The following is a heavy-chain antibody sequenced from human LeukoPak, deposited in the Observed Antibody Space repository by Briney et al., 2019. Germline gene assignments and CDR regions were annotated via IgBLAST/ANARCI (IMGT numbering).Heavy chain of an antibody. CDR1: GFTFSSYA. V-gene: IGHV3-23*01. CDR3: TTDPPDGPEVRIIVGATSFDY. CDR2: ISGSGGST. J-gene: IGHJ4*02. Sequence: GGSLRLSCAASGFTFSSYAMSWVRQAPGKGLEWVSAISGSGGSTYYADSVKGRFTISRDNSKNTLYLQMNSLKTEDTAVYYCTTDPPDGPEVRIIVGATSFDYWGQGTLVTVSS. D-gene: IGHD1-26*01.